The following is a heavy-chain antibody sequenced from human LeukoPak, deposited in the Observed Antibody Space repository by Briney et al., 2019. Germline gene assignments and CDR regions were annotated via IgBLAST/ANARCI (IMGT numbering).Heavy chain of an antibody. Sequence: SETLSLTCTVSGGSISSSSYYWGWIRQPPGKGLEWIGSIYYSGSTYYNPSLKSRVTISVDTSKNQFSLKLSSVTAADTAVYHCASPGYYLGYWGQGTLVTVSS. CDR2: IYYSGST. D-gene: IGHD3-22*01. CDR3: ASPGYYLGY. J-gene: IGHJ4*02. CDR1: GGSISSSSYY. V-gene: IGHV4-39*01.